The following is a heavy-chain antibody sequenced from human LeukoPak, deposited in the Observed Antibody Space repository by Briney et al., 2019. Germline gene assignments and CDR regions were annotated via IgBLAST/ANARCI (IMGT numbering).Heavy chain of an antibody. CDR3: ARGGYYYDSSGYLDT. CDR1: GYTFTSYA. CDR2: ITAGNGNT. V-gene: IGHV1-3*01. Sequence: GASVKVSCKASGYTFTSYAMHWVRQAPGQRLEWMGWITAGNGNTKYSQKFQGRVTITRDTSASTAYMELSSLRSEDTAVYYCARGGYYYDSSGYLDTWGQGTLVTVSS. D-gene: IGHD3-22*01. J-gene: IGHJ5*02.